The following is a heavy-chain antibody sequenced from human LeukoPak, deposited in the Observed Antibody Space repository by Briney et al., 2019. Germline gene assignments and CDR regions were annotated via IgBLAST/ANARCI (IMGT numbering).Heavy chain of an antibody. V-gene: IGHV1-18*01. CDR1: GYTFTSYG. CDR3: ARDKDYIWGSSPKFDY. D-gene: IGHD3-16*01. CDR2: ISAYNGNT. J-gene: IGHJ4*02. Sequence: GASVKVSCKASGYTFTSYGISWVRQAPGQGLEWMGWISAYNGNTNYAQKLQGRVTMTTDTSTSTAYTELRSLRSDDTAVYYCARDKDYIWGSSPKFDYWGQGTLVTVSS.